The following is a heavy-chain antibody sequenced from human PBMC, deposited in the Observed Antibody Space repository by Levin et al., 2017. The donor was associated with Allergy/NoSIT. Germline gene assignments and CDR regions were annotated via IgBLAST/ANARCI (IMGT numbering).Heavy chain of an antibody. V-gene: IGHV3-48*02. Sequence: GGSLRLSCAASGFTFSSYSMNWVRQAPGKGLEWVSFISGSSTAKHYADSVKGRFTISRDNAKNSLYLQMNSLRDEDMAVYYCARDPRSGSYALYLDSWGQGTLVTVSS. D-gene: IGHD1-26*01. CDR3: ARDPRSGSYALYLDS. CDR2: ISGSSTAK. J-gene: IGHJ4*02. CDR1: GFTFSSYS.